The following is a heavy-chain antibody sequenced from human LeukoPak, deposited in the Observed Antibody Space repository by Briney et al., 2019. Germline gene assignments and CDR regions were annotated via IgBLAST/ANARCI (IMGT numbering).Heavy chain of an antibody. CDR3: AKGAYYDSSGYQISGYCFDY. CDR2: IRYDGSNK. J-gene: IGHJ4*02. Sequence: SGGSLRLSCAASGFTFSSYGMHWVRQAPGKWLEWVAFIRYDGSNKYYADSVKGRFTISRDNSKNTLYLQMNSLGAEDTAVYYCAKGAYYDSSGYQISGYCFDYWGQGTLVTVSS. V-gene: IGHV3-30*02. CDR1: GFTFSSYG. D-gene: IGHD3-22*01.